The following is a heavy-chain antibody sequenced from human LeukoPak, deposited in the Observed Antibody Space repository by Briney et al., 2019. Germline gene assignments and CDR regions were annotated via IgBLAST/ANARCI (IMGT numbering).Heavy chain of an antibody. J-gene: IGHJ4*02. V-gene: IGHV4-59*01. Sequence: SETPSLTCTVCGDSISNCYWSWIRQPPGKGLEWIGYIYYSESTNYNPSLKSRVTISTDTSKSQFSLNLRSVTAEDTGIYYCARGRCRNSGCRPYFDYWGQGTLVTVSS. CDR3: ARGRCRNSGCRPYFDY. CDR2: IYYSEST. CDR1: GDSISNCY. D-gene: IGHD2/OR15-2a*01.